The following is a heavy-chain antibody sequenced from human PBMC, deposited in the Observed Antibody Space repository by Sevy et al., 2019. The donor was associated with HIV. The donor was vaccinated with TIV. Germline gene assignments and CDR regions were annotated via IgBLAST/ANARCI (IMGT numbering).Heavy chain of an antibody. D-gene: IGHD3-10*01. J-gene: IGHJ6*02. V-gene: IGHV3-7*01. Sequence: GGSLRLSCAVSGLTFRNHWMSWVRQAPGKGLEWVANIKQDGGDKYYVDSVRGRFTISRDNAKNSLFLQVNSLRADDTAVYYGARSYFGSGTSYGMDVWGRGTTVTVSS. CDR3: ARSYFGSGTSYGMDV. CDR1: GLTFRNHW. CDR2: IKQDGGDK.